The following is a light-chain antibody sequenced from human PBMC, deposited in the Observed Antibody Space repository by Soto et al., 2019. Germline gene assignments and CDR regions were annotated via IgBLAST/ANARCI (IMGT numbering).Light chain of an antibody. V-gene: IGLV1-47*01. J-gene: IGLJ2*01. CDR1: SSNIGSNY. CDR3: AARWV. CDR2: RNN. Sequence: QPVLTQPPSASGTPGQRVTISCSGSSSNIGSNYVYWYQQLPGTAPKLLIYRNNQRPSGVPDRFSGSKSGTSASLAISGLRSEDEADYYCAARWVFGGGTKVTVL.